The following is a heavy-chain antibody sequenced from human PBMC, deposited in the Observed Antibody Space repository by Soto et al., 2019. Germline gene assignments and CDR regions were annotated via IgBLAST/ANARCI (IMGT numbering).Heavy chain of an antibody. CDR1: GGSISNHY. J-gene: IGHJ4*02. CDR2: IYYNGNT. V-gene: IGHV4-59*11. Sequence: QVQLQESGPGLVKPSETLSLTCSVSGGSISNHYWSWIRQPPGKGLEWIGYIYYNGNTNYNPSLKSRVTMSVETSRNQISLKLTTVTAGDTAVYYCTRANWYSEYWGQGTLVTVSS. D-gene: IGHD1-1*01. CDR3: TRANWYSEY.